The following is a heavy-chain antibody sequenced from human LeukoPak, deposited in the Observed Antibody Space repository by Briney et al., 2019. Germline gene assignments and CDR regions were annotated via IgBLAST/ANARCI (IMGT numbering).Heavy chain of an antibody. CDR3: ARTPYYYHYGMDV. CDR2: INHSGFT. V-gene: IGHV4-34*01. CDR1: GGSFSGYY. Sequence: SETLSLTCSVYGGSFSGYYWSWIRQPPGKGLEWIGEINHSGFTNYNPSLKSRVTISVDTSKNHFSLKLSSVTAADTAVYYCARTPYYYHYGMDVWGQGTTVTVSS. J-gene: IGHJ6*02. D-gene: IGHD2-15*01.